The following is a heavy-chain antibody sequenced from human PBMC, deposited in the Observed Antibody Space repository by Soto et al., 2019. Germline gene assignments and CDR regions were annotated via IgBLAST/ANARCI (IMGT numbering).Heavy chain of an antibody. CDR2: MNPNSGNT. D-gene: IGHD4-17*01. V-gene: IGHV1-8*02. J-gene: IGHJ5*02. CDR1: GYTFTSYD. Sequence: QVQLVQSGAEVKKPGASVKVSCKASGYTFTSYDINWVRQATGQGLEYLGWMNPNSGNTGYVQKFQGRVTLTRNTPISTAYMELSSLRSDDTAVYYCARGIKYGDYSRWCDPWGQGTLVTVSS. CDR3: ARGIKYGDYSRWCDP.